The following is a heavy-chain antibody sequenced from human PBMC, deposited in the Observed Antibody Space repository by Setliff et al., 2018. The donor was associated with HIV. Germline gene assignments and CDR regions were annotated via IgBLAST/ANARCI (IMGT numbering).Heavy chain of an antibody. CDR1: GYTFNNYS. J-gene: IGHJ4*02. CDR3: ARMLVLGRFDY. CDR2: ISAYNGNT. D-gene: IGHD6-13*01. Sequence: ASVKVSCKASGYTFNNYSFTWVRQAPGHGLEWMGWISAYNGNTNYAPNLRGRVTMTTDTSASTAYMELRGLRSDDTAVYYCARMLVLGRFDYWGQGTLVTVS. V-gene: IGHV1-18*01.